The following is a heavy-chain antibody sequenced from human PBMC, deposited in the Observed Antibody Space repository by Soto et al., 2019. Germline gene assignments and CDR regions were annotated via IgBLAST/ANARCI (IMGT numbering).Heavy chain of an antibody. Sequence: PGGSLRLSCAASGFTFSGYGMHWVRQAPGEGLEWVAVISYDGSNQYYADSVRGRFTISRDTSQNTLYLQMNNLRAEDTAVYYCAKDSSGFLSYFDHWGQGSRVTVSS. CDR3: AKDSSGFLSYFDH. CDR1: GFTFSGYG. V-gene: IGHV3-30*18. CDR2: ISYDGSNQ. J-gene: IGHJ4*02. D-gene: IGHD6-6*01.